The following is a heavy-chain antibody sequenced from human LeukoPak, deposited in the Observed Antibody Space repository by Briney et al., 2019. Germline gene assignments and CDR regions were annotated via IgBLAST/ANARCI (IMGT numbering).Heavy chain of an antibody. CDR1: GYTFTAYY. V-gene: IGHV1-2*02. D-gene: IGHD3/OR15-3a*01. J-gene: IGHJ6*03. Sequence: VASVKVSCKASGYTFTAYYIHWVRQAPGQGLEWMGWIKPNSGGTNYAQKFQGRVTMTRDTSISTAYMELSRPTSDDTAVYFCATASGTLAYYYMDVWGKGTTVTVSS. CDR2: IKPNSGGT. CDR3: ATASGTLAYYYMDV.